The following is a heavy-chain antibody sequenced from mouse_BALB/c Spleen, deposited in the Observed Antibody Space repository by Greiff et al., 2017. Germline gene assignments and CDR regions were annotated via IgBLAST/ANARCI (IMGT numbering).Heavy chain of an antibody. CDR2: ISSGGSYT. Sequence: EVQLVESGGDLVKPGGSLKLSCAASGFTFSSYGMSWVRQTPDKRLEWVATISSGGSYTYYPDSVKGRFTISRDNAKNTLYLQMSSLKSEDTAMYYCARPDYYGSSYGGAMDYWGQGTSVTVSS. J-gene: IGHJ4*01. CDR3: ARPDYYGSSYGGAMDY. D-gene: IGHD1-1*01. V-gene: IGHV5-6*01. CDR1: GFTFSSYG.